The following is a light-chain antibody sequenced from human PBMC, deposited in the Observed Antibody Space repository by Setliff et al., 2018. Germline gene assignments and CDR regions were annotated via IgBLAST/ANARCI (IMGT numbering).Light chain of an antibody. CDR3: SSFTSSTTYV. CDR1: NSDVGGYKY. J-gene: IGLJ1*01. Sequence: QSALTQPRSVSGSPGQSVTISCTGTNSDVGGYKYVSWYQQHPGKAPRFMIYDVSNRPSGVSNRFSASKSGNTASLTISGLQAEDEANYYCSSFTSSTTYVFGTGTKVTVL. V-gene: IGLV2-14*03. CDR2: DVS.